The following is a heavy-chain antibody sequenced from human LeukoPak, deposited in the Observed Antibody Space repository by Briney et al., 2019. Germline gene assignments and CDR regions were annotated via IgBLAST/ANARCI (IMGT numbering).Heavy chain of an antibody. V-gene: IGHV1-8*01. Sequence: ASVKVSCKASGYTFTSYDINWVRQATGQGLEWMGWVNPNSGHAGYAQKFQGRVTMTRNTSISTAYMELSSLRSEDTAVYYCARGAPGSYCSGGSCPYFDYWGQGTLVSVSS. CDR3: ARGAPGSYCSGGSCPYFDY. CDR2: VNPNSGHA. CDR1: GYTFTSYD. D-gene: IGHD2-15*01. J-gene: IGHJ4*02.